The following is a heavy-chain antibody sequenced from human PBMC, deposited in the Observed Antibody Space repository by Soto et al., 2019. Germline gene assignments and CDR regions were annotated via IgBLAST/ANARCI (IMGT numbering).Heavy chain of an antibody. Sequence: GGSLRLSCAASGFTFSSYSMNWVRQAPGKGLEWVSYISSSSSTIYYADSVKGRFTISRDNAKNSLYLQMNSLRDEDTAVYYCARDQRGGSYYSSYYYYGMDVWGQGTTVTVSS. CDR1: GFTFSSYS. J-gene: IGHJ6*02. CDR3: ARDQRGGSYYSSYYYYGMDV. V-gene: IGHV3-48*02. D-gene: IGHD1-26*01. CDR2: ISSSSSTI.